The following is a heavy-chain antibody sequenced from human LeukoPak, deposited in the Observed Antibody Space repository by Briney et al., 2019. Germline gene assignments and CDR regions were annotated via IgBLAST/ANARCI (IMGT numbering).Heavy chain of an antibody. CDR3: ARHGDSSSWYLDY. Sequence: SETLFLTCTVSGGSISSSSYYWGWIRQPPGKGLEWIGSIYYSGSTYYNPSLKSRVTISVDTSKNQFSLKLSSVTAADTAVYYCARHGDSSSWYLDYWGQGTLVTVSS. D-gene: IGHD6-13*01. CDR2: IYYSGST. J-gene: IGHJ4*02. V-gene: IGHV4-39*01. CDR1: GGSISSSSYY.